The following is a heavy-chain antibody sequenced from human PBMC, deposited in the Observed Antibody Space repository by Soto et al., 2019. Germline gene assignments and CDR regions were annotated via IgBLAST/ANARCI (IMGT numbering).Heavy chain of an antibody. J-gene: IGHJ4*02. D-gene: IGHD4-17*01. Sequence: SETLSLTCTVSPGSISSYYWTWIRQPPGKGLEWIGYIYYSGSTNYNPSLKSRVTISVDTSKNQFSLKLTSATAADTAVYYCARDSPDTTVTTPFDYWGQGTLVTVSS. CDR2: IYYSGST. CDR1: PGSISSYY. V-gene: IGHV4-59*01. CDR3: ARDSPDTTVTTPFDY.